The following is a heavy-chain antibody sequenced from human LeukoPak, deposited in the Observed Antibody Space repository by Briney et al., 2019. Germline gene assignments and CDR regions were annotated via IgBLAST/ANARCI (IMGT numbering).Heavy chain of an antibody. V-gene: IGHV4-4*01. CDR3: ASLGNSRLRRRAY. CDR1: RGSITSNTW. CDR2: IHRSGST. Sequence: SGTLSLTCAVSRGSITSNTWWSWVRQPPGKGLEWIGEIHRSGSTHYNPPLKNRVTISVDKAKNQFPLTLTSVTAADAAVYCFASLGNSRLRRRAYWGQGTLVTVSS. J-gene: IGHJ4*01. D-gene: IGHD4-17*01.